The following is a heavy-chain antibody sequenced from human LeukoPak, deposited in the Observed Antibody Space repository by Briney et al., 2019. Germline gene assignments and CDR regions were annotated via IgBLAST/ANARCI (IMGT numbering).Heavy chain of an antibody. CDR2: IFYSGTT. V-gene: IGHV4-39*07. Sequence: KPSETLSLTCTVSGDSISSSNYWAWIRQPPGKGLEWIGSIFYSGTTYYSSSLKSRVTMSLDTSKNQFSPKLSSVTAADTAVYYCARATRYYYDTQYYFDYWGQGTLVTVSS. D-gene: IGHD3-22*01. CDR3: ARATRYYYDTQYYFDY. CDR1: GDSISSSNY. J-gene: IGHJ4*02.